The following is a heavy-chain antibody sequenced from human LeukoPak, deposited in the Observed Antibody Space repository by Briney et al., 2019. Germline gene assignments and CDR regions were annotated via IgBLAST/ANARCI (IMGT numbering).Heavy chain of an antibody. V-gene: IGHV4-59*08. CDR3: ARRRTDYQNSHAFDI. D-gene: IGHD4/OR15-4a*01. CDR2: IYYSGST. Sequence: SETLSLTCTVSGGSMSGYYWSWIRQPPGKGLEWIGFIYYSGSTNYNPSLKSRVTISVDTSKNQFSLKVSSVTAADTAVYFCARRRTDYQNSHAFDIWGQGTMVTVSS. J-gene: IGHJ3*02. CDR1: GGSMSGYY.